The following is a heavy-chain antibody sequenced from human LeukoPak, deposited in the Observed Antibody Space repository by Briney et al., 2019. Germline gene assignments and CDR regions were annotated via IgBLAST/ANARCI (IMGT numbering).Heavy chain of an antibody. CDR1: GFTFSSYA. D-gene: IGHD2-15*01. CDR2: ISYDGSNK. Sequence: GGSLRLSCAASGFTFSSYAMHWVRQAPGKGLEWVAVISYDGSNKYYADSVKGRFTISRDNSKNTLYLQMNSLRAEDTAVYYCAKQLGYCSDGSCYFPYWGQGTQVTVSS. J-gene: IGHJ4*02. CDR3: AKQLGYCSDGSCYFPY. V-gene: IGHV3-30-3*02.